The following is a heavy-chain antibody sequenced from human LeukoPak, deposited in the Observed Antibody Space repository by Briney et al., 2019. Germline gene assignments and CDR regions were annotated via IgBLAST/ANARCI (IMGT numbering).Heavy chain of an antibody. V-gene: IGHV4-38-2*02. CDR3: ARDHKEAVTSTYYMDV. Sequence: PSETLSLTCTVSGYSIRNGYNWGWIRLSPGKGLEWLGSIYHSGSTYYNPSLKSRVTISVDTSKNQFSLKLSSVTAADTAVYYCARDHKEAVTSTYYMDVWGKGTTVTVSS. CDR1: GYSIRNGYN. CDR2: IYHSGST. D-gene: IGHD4-11*01. J-gene: IGHJ6*03.